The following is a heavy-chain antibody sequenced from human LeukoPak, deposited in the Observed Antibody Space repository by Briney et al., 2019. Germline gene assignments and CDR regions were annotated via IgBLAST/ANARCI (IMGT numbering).Heavy chain of an antibody. CDR2: IYYSGST. D-gene: IGHD3-22*01. J-gene: IGHJ5*02. V-gene: IGHV4-59*01. Sequence: SETLSLTCTVSGGSISSYYWSWIRQPPGKGLEWIGYIYYSGSTNYNPSLKSRVTISVDTSKNQFPLKLSSVTAADTAVYYCARGATHYDSSGWFDPWGQGTLVTVSS. CDR3: ARGATHYDSSGWFDP. CDR1: GGSISSYY.